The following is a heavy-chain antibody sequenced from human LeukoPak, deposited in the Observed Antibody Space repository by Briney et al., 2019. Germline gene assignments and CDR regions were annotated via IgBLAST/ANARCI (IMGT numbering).Heavy chain of an antibody. CDR2: ISKSGGST. CDR1: GFTFSSYA. D-gene: IGHD2-8*01. J-gene: IGHJ3*02. V-gene: IGHV3-23*01. Sequence: SGGSLRLSCAASGFTFSSYAMSWVRQAPGKGLEWVSAISKSGGSTYYADSVKGRFTISRDNSKGTLYLQMNSLRAEDTAVYYCAKSPPLILHGAFDIWGQGTMVTVSS. CDR3: AKSPPLILHGAFDI.